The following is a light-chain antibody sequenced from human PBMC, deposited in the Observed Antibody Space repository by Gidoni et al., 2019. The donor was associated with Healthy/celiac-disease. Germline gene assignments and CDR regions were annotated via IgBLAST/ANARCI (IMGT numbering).Light chain of an antibody. CDR3: QQYNSYSYT. CDR1: HSISSW. V-gene: IGKV1-5*03. CDR2: KAS. J-gene: IGKJ2*01. Sequence: DIQMTQAPSTLSASVGDRVTVTRRARHSISSWLAWYQQKPGKAPKLLIYKASSLESGVPARFSGRGSGTEFTLTISSLQPDDFATYYCQQYNSYSYTFGQGTKLEIK.